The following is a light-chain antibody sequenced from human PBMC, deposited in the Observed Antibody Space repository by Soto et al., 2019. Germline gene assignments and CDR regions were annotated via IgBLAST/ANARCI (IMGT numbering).Light chain of an antibody. Sequence: DIPMTQSASSLSASFRDRVTITCPPSQGISNYFAWYQQKPGTVPKLLISAASTLQTGVPSRFSGGGSGTDFSLTISRLEPEDFAMYYCQQYGRSPTWTFGQGTKVDI. CDR2: AAS. CDR1: QGISNY. V-gene: IGKV1-27*01. J-gene: IGKJ1*01. CDR3: QQYGRSPTWT.